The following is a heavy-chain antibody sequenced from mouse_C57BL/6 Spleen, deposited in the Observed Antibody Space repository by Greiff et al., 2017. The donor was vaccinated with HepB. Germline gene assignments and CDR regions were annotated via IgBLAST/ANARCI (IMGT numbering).Heavy chain of an antibody. CDR1: GFSLTSYG. V-gene: IGHV2-4*01. Sequence: VQGVESGPGLVQPSQSLSITCTVSGFSLTSYGVHWVRQPPGKGLEWLGVIWSGGSTDYNAAFISRLSISKDNSKSQVFFKMNSLQADDTAIYYCAKNGYSNLYFDYWGQGTTLTVSS. J-gene: IGHJ2*01. CDR3: AKNGYSNLYFDY. CDR2: IWSGGST. D-gene: IGHD2-5*01.